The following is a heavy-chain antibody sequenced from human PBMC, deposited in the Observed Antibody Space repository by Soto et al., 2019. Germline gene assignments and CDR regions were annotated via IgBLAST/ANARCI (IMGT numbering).Heavy chain of an antibody. CDR1: GGSINTGDFY. Sequence: SETLSLTCSVSGGSINTGDFYWSWIRQSPETGLEWIGHIYYNGRTDYNPSLASRISISMNTSTNHFSLKITSVSAADPAVYFCARNHWPSWCGKSDHGMDVWGQGTTVTVSS. J-gene: IGHJ6*02. D-gene: IGHD6-13*01. CDR3: ARNHWPSWCGKSDHGMDV. V-gene: IGHV4-30-4*01. CDR2: IYYNGRT.